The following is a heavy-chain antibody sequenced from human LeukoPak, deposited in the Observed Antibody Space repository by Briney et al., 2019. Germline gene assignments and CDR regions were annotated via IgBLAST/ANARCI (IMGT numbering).Heavy chain of an antibody. CDR3: ARDRYGYCSGGSCYYPLSY. D-gene: IGHD2-15*01. Sequence: ASVKVSCKASGGTFSSYATSWVRQAPGQGLEWMGWISAYNGNTNYAQKLQGRVTMTTDTSTSTAYMELRSLRSDDTAVYYCARDRYGYCSGGSCYYPLSYWGQGTLVTVSS. V-gene: IGHV1-18*01. CDR2: ISAYNGNT. CDR1: GGTFSSYA. J-gene: IGHJ4*02.